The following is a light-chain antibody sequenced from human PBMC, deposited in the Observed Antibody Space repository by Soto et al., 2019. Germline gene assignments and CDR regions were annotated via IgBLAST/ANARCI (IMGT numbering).Light chain of an antibody. CDR2: AAS. Sequence: DIQMTQSPSSLSASVGDRVTITCRASQSINSYLNWYQQEPGKAPKLLIYAASSLQSGVPSRFSGSGSGTDFTLTISSLQPEDFATYYCQQSYSTITFGQGTRLEI. V-gene: IGKV1-39*01. CDR3: QQSYSTIT. J-gene: IGKJ5*01. CDR1: QSINSY.